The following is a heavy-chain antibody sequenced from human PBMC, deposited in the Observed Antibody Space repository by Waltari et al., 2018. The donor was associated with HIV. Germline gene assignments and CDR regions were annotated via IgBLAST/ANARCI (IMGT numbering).Heavy chain of an antibody. V-gene: IGHV3-30-3*01. CDR3: ASPFYSDSTTYYYGLDY. J-gene: IGHJ4*02. D-gene: IGHD3-22*01. Sequence: QVQLVESGGGVVQPGRSRRLSCAASGFSFGSFGMHWVRQAPAKGLEWVAVISNDGSSKYYADSVKGRFTISRDNSKNTLYLHMNSLRAEDTAVYYCASPFYSDSTTYYYGLDYWGQGTLVTVSS. CDR2: ISNDGSSK. CDR1: GFSFGSFG.